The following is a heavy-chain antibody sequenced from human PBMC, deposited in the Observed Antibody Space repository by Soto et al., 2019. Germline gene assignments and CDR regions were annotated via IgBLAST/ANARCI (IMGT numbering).Heavy chain of an antibody. CDR1: GYSFTSYW. CDR3: AGRYCSSNSCYYYYGIDV. Sequence: GESLKISCKGSGYSFTSYWISWVRQMPGRGLEWMGRIDPSDSYTNYSPSFQGHVTISADKSISTAYLQWSSLKASDTAMYYCAGRYCSSNSCYYYYGIDVWGAGTTLTVYS. CDR2: IDPSDSYT. J-gene: IGHJ6*04. D-gene: IGHD2-2*01. V-gene: IGHV5-10-1*01.